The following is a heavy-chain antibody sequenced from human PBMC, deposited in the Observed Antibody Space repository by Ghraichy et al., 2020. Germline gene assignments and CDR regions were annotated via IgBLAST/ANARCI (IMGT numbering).Heavy chain of an antibody. CDR3: ARVDLRGHYYYYGMDV. V-gene: IGHV4-59*01. CDR1: GGSISSYY. CDR2: IYYSGST. J-gene: IGHJ6*02. Sequence: SETLSLTCTVSGGSISSYYWSWIRQPPGKGLEWIGYIYYSGSTNYNPSLKSRVTISVDTSKNQFSLKLSSVTAADTAVYYCARVDLRGHYYYYGMDVWGQGPTVTVSS. D-gene: IGHD5/OR15-5a*01.